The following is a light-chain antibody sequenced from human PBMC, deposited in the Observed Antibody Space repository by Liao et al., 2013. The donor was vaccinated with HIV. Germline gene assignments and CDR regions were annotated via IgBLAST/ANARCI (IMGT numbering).Light chain of an antibody. Sequence: SYELTQPPSVSVSPGQTASITCSGDRLGEKYACWFQQKPGQSPVLVIYQDNKRPSGIPERFSGSNSGNTATLTISGTQAVDEADYYCQAWDSSTVVFGGGTKLTVL. CDR3: QAWDSSTVV. V-gene: IGLV3-1*01. CDR1: RLGEKY. J-gene: IGLJ2*01. CDR2: QDN.